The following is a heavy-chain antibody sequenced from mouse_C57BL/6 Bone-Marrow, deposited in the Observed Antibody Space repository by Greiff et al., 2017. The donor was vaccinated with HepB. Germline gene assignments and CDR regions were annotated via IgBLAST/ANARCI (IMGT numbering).Heavy chain of an antibody. Sequence: QVQLQQSGSELRSPGSSVKLSCKDFDSEVFPIAYMSWVRQKPGHGFEWIGGILPSIGRTIYGEKFEDKATLDADTLSNTAYLELNSLTSEDSAIYYCAKGNYYGSSYWYFDVWGTVTTVTVSS. V-gene: IGHV15-2*01. CDR2: ILPSIGRT. D-gene: IGHD1-1*01. CDR3: AKGNYYGSSYWYFDV. J-gene: IGHJ1*03. CDR1: DSEVFPIAY.